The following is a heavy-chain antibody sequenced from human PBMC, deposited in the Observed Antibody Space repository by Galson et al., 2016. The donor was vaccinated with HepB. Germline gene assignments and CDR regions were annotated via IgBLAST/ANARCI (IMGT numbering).Heavy chain of an antibody. D-gene: IGHD6-19*01. V-gene: IGHV1-69*06. Sequence: SVQVSCKASGVTLSSNGISCVRQAPGQGLEWMGGINPLFGSANYAQKLRGRVTMTADKSTSTVYMELNSLRYEDTAIYYCARDLDYTSAWYELRKEGDNYGIDVWGQGTTVTVSS. CDR2: INPLFGSA. J-gene: IGHJ6*02. CDR3: ARDLDYTSAWYELRKEGDNYGIDV. CDR1: GVTLSSNG.